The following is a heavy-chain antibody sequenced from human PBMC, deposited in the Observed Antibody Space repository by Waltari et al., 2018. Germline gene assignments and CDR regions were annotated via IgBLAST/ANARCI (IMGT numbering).Heavy chain of an antibody. Sequence: QVQLVQSGAEVKKPGSSVKVSCKASGGTFSSYAISWVRQAPGQGLEWMGGIIPIFGTANYAQKFQGRVTITADESTSTAYMELSSLRSEDTAVYYCARGRSLAAAGTVGAFDIWGPGTVVTVSS. CDR2: IIPIFGTA. V-gene: IGHV1-69*13. D-gene: IGHD6-13*01. CDR1: GGTFSSYA. CDR3: ARGRSLAAAGTVGAFDI. J-gene: IGHJ3*02.